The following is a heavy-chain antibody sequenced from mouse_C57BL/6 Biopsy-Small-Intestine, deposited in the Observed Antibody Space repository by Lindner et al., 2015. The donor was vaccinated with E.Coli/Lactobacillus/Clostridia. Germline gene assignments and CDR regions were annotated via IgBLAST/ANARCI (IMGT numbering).Heavy chain of an antibody. CDR1: GYTFTDYN. D-gene: IGHD2-4*01. V-gene: IGHV1-22*01. Sequence: VQLQESGAELVRPGTSVKVSCKASGYTFTDYNMHWVKQSHGKSLEWIGYINPNNGGTSYNQKFKGKATLTVNKSSSTAYMELRSLTSEDSAVYYCARRGDYSAWFAYWGQGTLVTVSA. CDR2: INPNNGGT. CDR3: ARRGDYSAWFAY. J-gene: IGHJ3*01.